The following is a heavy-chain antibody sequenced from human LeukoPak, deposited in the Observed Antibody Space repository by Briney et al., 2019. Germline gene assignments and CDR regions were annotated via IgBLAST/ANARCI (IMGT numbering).Heavy chain of an antibody. D-gene: IGHD1-26*01. J-gene: IGHJ6*03. Sequence: ASVKVSCKASGYTFTNYYIHWVRQAPGQGLEWMGLINPGGDNTDYAQNFQGRVTMTRDTSISTAYMELSSLRSDDSAVYYCARGVSGANYYYYMDVWGKGTTVTVSS. CDR1: GYTFTNYY. CDR3: ARGVSGANYYYYMDV. CDR2: INPGGDNT. V-gene: IGHV1-46*01.